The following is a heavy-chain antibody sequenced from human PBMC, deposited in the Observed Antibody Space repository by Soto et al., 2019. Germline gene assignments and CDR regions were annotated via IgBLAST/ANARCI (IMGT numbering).Heavy chain of an antibody. J-gene: IGHJ5*02. CDR1: EYTFTSYD. CDR3: AKDISRDYAAAEWFDP. CDR2: INAGNGNT. D-gene: IGHD6-13*01. V-gene: IGHV1-3*01. Sequence: RASVKVSCKASEYTFTSYDIHWVRQAPGQRLEWMGRINAGNGNTKYSQKFQDRVIFTRDTSATTAYMEMNSLRAEDTALYYCAKDISRDYAAAEWFDPWGQGTLVTVSS.